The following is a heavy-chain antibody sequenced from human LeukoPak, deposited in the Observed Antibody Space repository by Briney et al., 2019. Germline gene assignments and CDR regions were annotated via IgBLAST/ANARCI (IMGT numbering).Heavy chain of an antibody. D-gene: IGHD3-10*01. Sequence: SQTLSLTCAISGDSVSSNSAAWNWIRQSPSRGLEWLGRTYYRSKWYNDYAVSVKSRITINPDTSKNQFSLQLNSVTPEDTAVYYCARSDLIWFGELRYYYYMDVWGKGTTVTISS. J-gene: IGHJ6*03. V-gene: IGHV6-1*01. CDR1: GDSVSSNSAA. CDR3: ARSDLIWFGELRYYYYMDV. CDR2: TYYRSKWYN.